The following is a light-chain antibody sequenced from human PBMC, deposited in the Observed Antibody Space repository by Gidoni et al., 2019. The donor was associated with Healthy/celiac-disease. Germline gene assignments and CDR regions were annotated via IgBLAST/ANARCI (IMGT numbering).Light chain of an antibody. CDR3: QQYNNWPRT. J-gene: IGKJ1*01. CDR2: GAS. CDR1: QSVSSN. Sequence: EIVMTQSPATLSVSPGDRATLSCRASQSVSSNLAGYQQKPGQAPRLLIYGASTRATGIPARFSGSGSWTEFTLTISSLQSEDFAVYYCQQYNNWPRTFGQGTKVEIK. V-gene: IGKV3-15*01.